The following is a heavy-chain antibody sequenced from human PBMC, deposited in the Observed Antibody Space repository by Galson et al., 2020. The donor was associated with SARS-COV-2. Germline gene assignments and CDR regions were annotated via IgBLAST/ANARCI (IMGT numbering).Heavy chain of an antibody. J-gene: IGHJ4*02. Sequence: GGSLRLSCAASGFTFDDYSMHWVRQAPGKGLEWVSGISWNSGTIGYADSVKGRFTISRDNAKNSLYLQMNSLRAEDTALYYCAKVGPYDSSGYYVESWGQGNLVTVSS. D-gene: IGHD3-22*01. V-gene: IGHV3-9*01. CDR3: AKVGPYDSSGYYVES. CDR2: ISWNSGTI. CDR1: GFTFDDYS.